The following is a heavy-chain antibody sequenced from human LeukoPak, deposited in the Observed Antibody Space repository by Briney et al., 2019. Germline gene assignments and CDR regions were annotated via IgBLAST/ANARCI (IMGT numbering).Heavy chain of an antibody. Sequence: SETLSLTCTVSGGSIRDSYWNWIRLPAGRGLEWIGRSYTTGSASYNPSLKSRVTMSFDMSSNQFSLRLTSVTAADTAVYFCARGELIRGVLARSPRSRLYYGMDVWGQGTTVIVSS. D-gene: IGHD3-10*01. V-gene: IGHV4-4*07. CDR1: GGSIRDSY. J-gene: IGHJ6*02. CDR2: SYTTGSA. CDR3: ARGELIRGVLARSPRSRLYYGMDV.